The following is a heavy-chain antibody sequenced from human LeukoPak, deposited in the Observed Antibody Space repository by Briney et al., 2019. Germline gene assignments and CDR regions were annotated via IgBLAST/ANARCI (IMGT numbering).Heavy chain of an antibody. CDR1: GYTLTELS. J-gene: IGHJ4*02. D-gene: IGHD3-22*01. V-gene: IGHV1-24*01. CDR3: ARVSRLYYAYSPLGY. CDR2: FDPEDGET. Sequence: ASVKVSCKVSGYTLTELSMHWVRQAPGKGLEWMGAFDPEDGETIYAQKFQGRVTMTEDTSTDTAYMELSSLRSEDTAVYYCARVSRLYYAYSPLGYWGQGTLVTVSS.